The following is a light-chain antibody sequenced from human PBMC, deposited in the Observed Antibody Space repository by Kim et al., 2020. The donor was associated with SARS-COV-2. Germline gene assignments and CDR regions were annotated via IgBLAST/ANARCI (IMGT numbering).Light chain of an antibody. CDR1: NNNVGEQG. V-gene: IGLV10-54*01. J-gene: IGLJ3*02. CDR3: SAWDSSLNAWV. CDR2: RNN. Sequence: RRTATPTGTGNNNNVGEQGAAWLQQHQGHPPKLLSYRNNNRPSGISDRVSASRSENTASLTIAGLQPEDEADYYCSAWDSSLNAWVFGGGTQLTVL.